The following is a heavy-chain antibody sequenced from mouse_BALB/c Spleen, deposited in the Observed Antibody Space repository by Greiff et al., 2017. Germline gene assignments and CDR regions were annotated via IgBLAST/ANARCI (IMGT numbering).Heavy chain of an antibody. CDR3: ARITTVGHYFDY. J-gene: IGHJ2*01. V-gene: IGHV2-9*02. Sequence: VKLMESGPGLVAPSQSLSITCTVSGFSLTSYGVHWVRQPPGKGLEWLGVIWAGGSTNYNSALMSRLSISKDNSKSQVFLKMNSLQTDDTAMYYCARITTVGHYFDYWGQGTTLTVSS. CDR2: IWAGGST. CDR1: GFSLTSYG. D-gene: IGHD1-1*01.